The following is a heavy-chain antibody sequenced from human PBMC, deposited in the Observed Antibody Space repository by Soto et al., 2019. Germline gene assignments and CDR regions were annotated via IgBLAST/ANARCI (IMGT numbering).Heavy chain of an antibody. CDR2: IYYSGST. J-gene: IGHJ5*02. CDR3: ARVINGSGGSCYSGWFDP. CDR1: GGSISSGDYY. D-gene: IGHD2-15*01. Sequence: SETLSLTCTVSGGSISSGDYYWSSIRQPPGKGLEWIGYIYYSGSTYYNPSLKSRVTISVDTSKNQFSLKLSAVTAADTAVYYCARVINGSGGSCYSGWFDPWGQGTLVTVSS. V-gene: IGHV4-30-4*01.